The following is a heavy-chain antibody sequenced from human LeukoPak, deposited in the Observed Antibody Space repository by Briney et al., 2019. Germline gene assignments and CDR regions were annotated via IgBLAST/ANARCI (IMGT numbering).Heavy chain of an antibody. V-gene: IGHV1-46*01. D-gene: IGHD2-8*01. Sequence: ASVKVSCKASVYTFTSYYMHWVRQAPGRGLEWMGIINPSGGSTNYAQKFQGRVTMTRDTSTSTVYMELSSLRSEDTAVYYCARAVYEDAFDIWGQGTMVTVSS. CDR3: ARAVYEDAFDI. J-gene: IGHJ3*02. CDR2: INPSGGST. CDR1: VYTFTSYY.